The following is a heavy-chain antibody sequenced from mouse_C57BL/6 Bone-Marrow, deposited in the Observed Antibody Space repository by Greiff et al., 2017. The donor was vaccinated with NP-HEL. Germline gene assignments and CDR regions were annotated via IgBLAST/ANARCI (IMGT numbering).Heavy chain of an antibody. J-gene: IGHJ2*01. D-gene: IGHD2-2*01. CDR2: INSDGGST. CDR3: AKPPLWLLIDY. Sequence: DVMLVESGGGLVQPGESLKLSCESNEYEFPSHDMSWVRKTPEKRLELVAAINSDGGSTYYPDTMERRFIISRDNTKKTLYLQMSSLRSEDTALYYCAKPPLWLLIDYWGQGTTLTVSS. V-gene: IGHV5-2*01. CDR1: EYEFPSHD.